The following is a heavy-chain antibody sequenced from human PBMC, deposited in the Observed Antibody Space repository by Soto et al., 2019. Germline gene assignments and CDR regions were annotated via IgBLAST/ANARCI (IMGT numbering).Heavy chain of an antibody. CDR1: GFTFSSYG. Sequence: QVQLVESGGGVVQPGRSLRLSCAASGFTFSSYGMHWVRQAPGKGLEWVAVIWYDGSNKYYADSVKGRFTISRDNSKNSLYLQMNSLRAEDTAVYYCARESYYDSSGTLGYWGQGTLVTVSS. V-gene: IGHV3-33*01. D-gene: IGHD3-22*01. J-gene: IGHJ4*02. CDR3: ARESYYDSSGTLGY. CDR2: IWYDGSNK.